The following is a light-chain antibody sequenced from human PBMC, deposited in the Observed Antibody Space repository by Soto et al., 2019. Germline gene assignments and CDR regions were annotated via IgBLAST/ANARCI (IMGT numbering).Light chain of an antibody. CDR2: DAS. Sequence: DIQMTQSPSTLSASIGDRVTITCRASQSISGWLAWYQQKPGKAPTILIYDASNLESGVPSRFSGSGSGTEFTLTISSLQPDDFATYYCQQYNRYSSFTFGQGTNLEIK. V-gene: IGKV1-5*01. CDR3: QQYNRYSSFT. CDR1: QSISGW. J-gene: IGKJ2*01.